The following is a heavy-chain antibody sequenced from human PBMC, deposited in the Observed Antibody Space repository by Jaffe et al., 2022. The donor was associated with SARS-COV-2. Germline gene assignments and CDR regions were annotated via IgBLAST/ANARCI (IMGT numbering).Heavy chain of an antibody. Sequence: QVQLQQWGAGLLKPSETLSLTCAVYGGSFSGYYWSWIRQPPGKGLEWIGEINHSGSTNYNPSLKSRVTISVDTSKNQFSLKLSSVTAADTAVYYCARAEYYYDSSGYYLDYWGQGTLVTVSS. J-gene: IGHJ4*02. D-gene: IGHD3-22*01. CDR2: INHSGST. CDR3: ARAEYYYDSSGYYLDY. V-gene: IGHV4-34*01. CDR1: GGSFSGYY.